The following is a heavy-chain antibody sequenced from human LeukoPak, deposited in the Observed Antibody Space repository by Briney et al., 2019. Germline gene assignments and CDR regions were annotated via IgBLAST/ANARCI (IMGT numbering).Heavy chain of an antibody. CDR3: ARVARYSGNYYPFDY. CDR1: GYTFTGYY. Sequence: ASVKVSCKASGYTFTGYYMHWVRQAPGQGLEWMGWINPNSGGTNYAQKFQGRVTMTRDTSISTAYMELSRLRSDDTAVYYCARVARYSGNYYPFDYWGQGTLVTVSS. V-gene: IGHV1-2*02. J-gene: IGHJ4*02. CDR2: INPNSGGT. D-gene: IGHD1-26*01.